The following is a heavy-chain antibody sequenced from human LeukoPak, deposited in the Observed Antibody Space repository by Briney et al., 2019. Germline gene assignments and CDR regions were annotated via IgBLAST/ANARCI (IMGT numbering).Heavy chain of an antibody. Sequence: SETLSLTCTVSGGSISGYYWSWVRQSPGKGLEWIGYIYYSGSTNYNPSLKSRVTISIDTSKSQFSLKLSSVTAADTAVYYCARFLYYYDSSGYYGSAYYYFDYWGQGTLVTVSS. V-gene: IGHV4-59*01. CDR2: IYYSGST. CDR1: GGSISGYY. CDR3: ARFLYYYDSSGYYGSAYYYFDY. J-gene: IGHJ4*02. D-gene: IGHD3-22*01.